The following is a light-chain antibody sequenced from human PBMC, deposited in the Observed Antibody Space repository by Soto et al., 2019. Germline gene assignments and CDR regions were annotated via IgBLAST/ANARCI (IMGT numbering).Light chain of an antibody. V-gene: IGLV3-21*02. J-gene: IGLJ3*02. CDR3: QVWDSSSDLVV. CDR1: NIGTKS. Sequence: SYELTQPPSESVAPGQTARITCGGSNIGTKSVHWYQLTPGQAPVLVLYDDSVRPSGIPERFFGSNSGNTATLTITRVEDGDEAHYYCQVWDSSSDLVVFGGGTKLTVL. CDR2: DDS.